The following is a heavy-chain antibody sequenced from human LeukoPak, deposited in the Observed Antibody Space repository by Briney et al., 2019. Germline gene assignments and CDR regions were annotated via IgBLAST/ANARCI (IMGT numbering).Heavy chain of an antibody. CDR3: AKDPDVVTMVRGVLFEVPRSWYGMDV. Sequence: GASVKVSCKASGYTFTSYGISWVRQAPGQGLEWMGWISAYNGNTNYAQKLQGRVTMTTDTSTSTAYMELRSLRSDDTAVYYCAKDPDVVTMVRGVLFEVPRSWYGMDVWGQGTTVTVSS. V-gene: IGHV1-18*01. CDR2: ISAYNGNT. CDR1: GYTFTSYG. D-gene: IGHD3-10*01. J-gene: IGHJ6*01.